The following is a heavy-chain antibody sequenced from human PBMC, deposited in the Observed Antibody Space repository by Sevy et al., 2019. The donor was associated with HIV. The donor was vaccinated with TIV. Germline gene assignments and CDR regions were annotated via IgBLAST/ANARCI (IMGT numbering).Heavy chain of an antibody. CDR3: ARAGPLGDLDHFDR. CDR2: INQDGSQK. Sequence: GGSLRLSCATSEFTFSRYWMTWVRQAPGKGLEWVVYINQDGSQKSNVDSVKGRFTISRDNSKNSLFLQMNSLRAEDTAVYYCARAGPLGDLDHFDRWGQGPLVTVSS. D-gene: IGHD2-21*01. V-gene: IGHV3-7*03. J-gene: IGHJ4*02. CDR1: EFTFSRYW.